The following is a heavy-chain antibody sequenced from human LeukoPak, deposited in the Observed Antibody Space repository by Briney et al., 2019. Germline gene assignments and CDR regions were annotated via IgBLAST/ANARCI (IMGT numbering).Heavy chain of an antibody. CDR2: IYYNGIT. J-gene: IGHJ5*02. CDR3: ARTVTKGHWFDP. Sequence: PSETLSLTCTVSGGSISSYYWSWIRQPPGKGLEWIGYIYYNGITYYNPSLKSRVTMSVDTSQNQFSLKLSSVTAADTAVYYCARTVTKGHWFDPWGQGTLVTVSS. CDR1: GGSISSYY. D-gene: IGHD4-17*01. V-gene: IGHV4-59*01.